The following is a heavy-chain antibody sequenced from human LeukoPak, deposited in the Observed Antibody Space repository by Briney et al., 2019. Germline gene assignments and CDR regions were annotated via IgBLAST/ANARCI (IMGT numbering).Heavy chain of an antibody. D-gene: IGHD3-3*01. CDR2: INHSGST. CDR1: GGSFSGYY. J-gene: IGHJ4*02. Sequence: SETLSLACAVYGGSFSGYYWSWIRQPPGKGLEWIGEINHSGSTNYNPSLKSRVTISVDTSKNQFPLKLSSVTAADTAVYYCARVRGDFWSGYSNCFDYWGQGTLVTVSS. V-gene: IGHV4-34*01. CDR3: ARVRGDFWSGYSNCFDY.